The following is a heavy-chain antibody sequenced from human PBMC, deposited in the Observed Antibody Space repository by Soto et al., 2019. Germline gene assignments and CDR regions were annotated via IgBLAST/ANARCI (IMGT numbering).Heavy chain of an antibody. CDR2: SSTNNGNT. J-gene: IGHJ5*02. Sequence: QVQLVQSAPEVKKPGASVKVSCKASGYIFSNHIMTWARQAPGQGLEWMGWSSTNNGNTNYAQKFQDRVTMTTDTSTATDYMELTSLRSDDTAIYYGARGGLTGCDPWGQGTLVTDSS. CDR1: GYIFSNHI. D-gene: IGHD3-9*01. V-gene: IGHV1-18*01. CDR3: ARGGLTGCDP.